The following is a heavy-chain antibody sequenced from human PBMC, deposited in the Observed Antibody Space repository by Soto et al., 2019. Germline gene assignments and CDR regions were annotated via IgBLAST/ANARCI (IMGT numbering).Heavy chain of an antibody. J-gene: IGHJ4*02. V-gene: IGHV1-2*02. Sequence: QVQLVQSGAEVKKPGSSVKVSCKASGGTFSSYAISWVRQAPGQGLEWMGGIIPNSGGTNYAQKFQGRVTMTRDTSISTAYMELSRLRSDDTAVYYCARVTTVAGRPRIPFDYWGQGTLVTVSS. D-gene: IGHD6-19*01. CDR2: IIPNSGGT. CDR3: ARVTTVAGRPRIPFDY. CDR1: GGTFSSYA.